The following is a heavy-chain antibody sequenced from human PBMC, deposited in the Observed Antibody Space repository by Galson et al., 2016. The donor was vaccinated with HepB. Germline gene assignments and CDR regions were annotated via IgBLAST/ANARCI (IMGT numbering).Heavy chain of an antibody. CDR3: TKDQYSATYSNAHIEH. CDR1: GFTFGNSG. CDR2: VSYDGSKK. D-gene: IGHD1-26*01. Sequence: SLRLSCAASGFTFGNSGMHWVRQAPGKGLEWVAVVSYDGSKKDYVDSVKGRFTISRDNSKNTLYLQMKSLRAEDTAVYYCTKDQYSATYSNAHIEHWGQGILVTVSS. J-gene: IGHJ4*02. V-gene: IGHV3-30*18.